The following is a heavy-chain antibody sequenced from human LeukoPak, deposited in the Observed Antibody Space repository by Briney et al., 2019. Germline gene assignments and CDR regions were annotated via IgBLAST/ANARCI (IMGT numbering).Heavy chain of an antibody. CDR1: GFRFDDYA. J-gene: IGHJ4*02. D-gene: IGHD1-20*01. CDR3: AKVGMAGRYPYFDY. CDR2: ISGNSARK. V-gene: IGHV3-9*01. Sequence: GGSLRLSCVVSGFRFDDYAMHWVRQPPGKGLEWVSSISGNSARKDYVDSVKGRFTISRDNAKNSLYLQMDSLRVEDTALYYCAKVGMAGRYPYFDYWGQGTVVTVSS.